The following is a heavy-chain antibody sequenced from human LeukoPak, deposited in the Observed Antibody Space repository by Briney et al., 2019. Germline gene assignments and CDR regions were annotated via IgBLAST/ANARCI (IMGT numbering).Heavy chain of an antibody. V-gene: IGHV3-23*01. CDR3: AKDVWGPTAMKNNWFDP. J-gene: IGHJ5*02. CDR1: GFSFSNYV. CDR2: ISGSGEST. D-gene: IGHD3-16*01. Sequence: GGSLRLSCAASGFSFSNYVMTWVRQAPGKGLEWVSMISGSGESTTYAGSVKGRFIVSRDNSQNTLYLQMDSLRGDDTALYYCAKDVWGPTAMKNNWFDPWGQGTLVTVS.